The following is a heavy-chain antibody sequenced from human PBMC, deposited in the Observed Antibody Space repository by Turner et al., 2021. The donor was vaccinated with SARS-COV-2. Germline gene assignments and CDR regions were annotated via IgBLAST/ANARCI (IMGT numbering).Heavy chain of an antibody. J-gene: IGHJ3*02. V-gene: IGHV4-31*03. CDR3: ARDGMVVGAFDI. CDR2: IYYSGNT. D-gene: IGHD1-26*01. CDR1: GGSISSGGYY. Sequence: QLQLQESSPGLVKPSQTLSLTCTVSGGSISSGGYYWSWIRQHPGKGLEWIGYIYYSGNTYYNPSLKSRVTISVDTSKNQFSLRLNSVTAADTAVYYCARDGMVVGAFDIWGQGTMVTVSS.